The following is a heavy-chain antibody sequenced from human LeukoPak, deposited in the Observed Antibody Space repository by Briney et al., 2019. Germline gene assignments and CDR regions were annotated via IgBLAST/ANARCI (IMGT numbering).Heavy chain of an antibody. CDR1: GGSIRASSYY. CDR3: ATTGHLNSWCLYFDY. Sequence: SETLSLTCTVSGGSIRASSYYWGWIRQPPGKGLEWIGTIYYSGSTYYNPSLKSRVAISLGTSNNQFSLNLTSVTAADTAVYYCATTGHLNSWCLYFDYWGQGALVTVSS. V-gene: IGHV4-39*07. CDR2: IYYSGST. J-gene: IGHJ4*02. D-gene: IGHD4/OR15-4a*01.